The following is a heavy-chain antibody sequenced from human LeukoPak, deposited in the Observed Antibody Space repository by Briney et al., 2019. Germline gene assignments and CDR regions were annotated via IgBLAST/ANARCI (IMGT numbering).Heavy chain of an antibody. Sequence: ASVKVSCKASGYTFTSYYMHWVRQAPGQGLEWMGIINPSGGSTSYAQKFQGRVTMTRDMSTSTVYMELSSLRSEETAVYYCARDLTHRSNYDNTGYQIVPAFWGQGTLVTVSS. D-gene: IGHD3-22*01. J-gene: IGHJ4*02. CDR2: INPSGGST. V-gene: IGHV1-46*01. CDR3: ARDLTHRSNYDNTGYQIVPAF. CDR1: GYTFTSYY.